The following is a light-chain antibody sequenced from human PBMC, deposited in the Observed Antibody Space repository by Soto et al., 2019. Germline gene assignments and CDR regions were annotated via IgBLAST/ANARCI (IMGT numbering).Light chain of an antibody. CDR2: DVS. Sequence: QSVLTQPASVSGSPGQSITISCTGTSSDVGSYNYVSWYQQHPCKAPKLMIYDVSNRPSGVSNRFSGSKSGNTASLTISGLQAEDEADYYCNSYTGSSTPYVFGTGTKLTVL. J-gene: IGLJ1*01. V-gene: IGLV2-14*03. CDR3: NSYTGSSTPYV. CDR1: SSDVGSYNY.